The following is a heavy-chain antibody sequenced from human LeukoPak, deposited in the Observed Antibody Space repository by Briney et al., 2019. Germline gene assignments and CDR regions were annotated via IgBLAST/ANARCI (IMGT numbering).Heavy chain of an antibody. CDR1: GGTFSSYA. CDR2: IIPIPGIA. D-gene: IGHD3-10*01. CDR3: ARSTSVLLWFGEFDP. V-gene: IGHV1-69*04. J-gene: IGHJ5*02. Sequence: ASVKVSCKASGGTFSSYAISWVRQAPGQGLEWMGRIIPIPGIANYAQKFQGRVTITADKSTSTAYMELSSLRSEDTAVYYWARSTSVLLWFGEFDPWGQGTLVTVSS.